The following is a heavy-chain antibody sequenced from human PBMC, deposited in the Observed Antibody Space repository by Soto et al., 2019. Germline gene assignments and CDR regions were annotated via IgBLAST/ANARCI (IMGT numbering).Heavy chain of an antibody. V-gene: IGHV4-31*03. CDR3: ARAGIAGHWFDP. Sequence: QVKLQESGPGLLKPSQTLSLTCNVSGGYINSGGFYWSWIRQHPGKGLEGIGYIFHSGSTLYNPSLNRRVTPSADTSKNQLSLNLMSVTVADTAVYYRARAGIAGHWFDPWGQGTLVTVSS. CDR1: GGYINSGGFY. CDR2: IFHSGST. J-gene: IGHJ5*02. D-gene: IGHD6-13*01.